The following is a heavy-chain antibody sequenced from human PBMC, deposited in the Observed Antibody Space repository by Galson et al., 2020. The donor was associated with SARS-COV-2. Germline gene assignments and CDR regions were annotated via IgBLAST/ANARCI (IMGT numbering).Heavy chain of an antibody. D-gene: IGHD4-4*01. CDR3: ARAGYSSTWTLGDAFDV. J-gene: IGHJ3*01. Sequence: LSLTCAASGFTFSSYGMHWVRQAPGKGLEWVAVISTDGNNKYDADSVKGRFTISRDNSNNTLYLQMNSLRPDDTAVYICARAGYSSTWTLGDAFDVWGQGTRVTVSS. CDR2: ISTDGNNK. CDR1: GFTFSSYG. V-gene: IGHV3-30*03.